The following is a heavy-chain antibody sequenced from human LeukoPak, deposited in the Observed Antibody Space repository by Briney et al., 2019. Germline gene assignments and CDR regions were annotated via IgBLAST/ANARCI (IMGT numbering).Heavy chain of an antibody. V-gene: IGHV3-21*01. CDR3: ARDGKRIAMIGVVRRGHYLDY. CDR2: ISSSSNYI. D-gene: IGHD3-22*01. CDR1: GFTFSNYS. J-gene: IGHJ4*02. Sequence: GGSLRLSCAASGFTFSNYSMNWVRQAPGKGLEWVSSISSSSNYIYYADSVKGRSTISRDNAKNSLFLQMHSLRPEDTAVYYCARDGKRIAMIGVVRRGHYLDYWGQGTLVTVSS.